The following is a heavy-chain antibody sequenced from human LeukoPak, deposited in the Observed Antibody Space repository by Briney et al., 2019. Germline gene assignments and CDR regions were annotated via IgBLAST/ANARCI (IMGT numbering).Heavy chain of an antibody. V-gene: IGHV4-59*01. D-gene: IGHD1-26*01. CDR1: GGSISSYY. J-gene: IGHJ4*02. Sequence: PSETLSLTCTVSGGSISSYYWSWMRQPPGKALEGIGYIYYSGSTNYNPSLKSRVTISVDTSKNQFSLKLSPVTAADTAVYYCARVGDDIGGYFDYWGQGTLVTVSS. CDR3: ARVGDDIGGYFDY. CDR2: IYYSGST.